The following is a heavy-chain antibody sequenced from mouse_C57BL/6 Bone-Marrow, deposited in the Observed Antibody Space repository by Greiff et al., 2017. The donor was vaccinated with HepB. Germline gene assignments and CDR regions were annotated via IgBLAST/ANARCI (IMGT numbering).Heavy chain of an antibody. CDR3: ARREIYYGNRGYFDY. CDR1: GYTFTSYW. Sequence: QVQLQQPGAELVMPGASVKLSCKASGYTFTSYWMHWVKQRPGQGLEWIGEIAPSDSYTNYTQKFKGKSTLTVDKASSTADMQRSSLTSEDASVYYCARREIYYGNRGYFDYWGQGTTLTVSS. V-gene: IGHV1-69*01. D-gene: IGHD2-1*01. J-gene: IGHJ2*01. CDR2: IAPSDSYT.